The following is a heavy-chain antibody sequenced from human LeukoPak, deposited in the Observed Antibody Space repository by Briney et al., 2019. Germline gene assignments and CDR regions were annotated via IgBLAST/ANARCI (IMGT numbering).Heavy chain of an antibody. V-gene: IGHV1-69*13. CDR1: GGTFSSYA. CDR3: ARAQYSSSSFHYYYGMDV. Sequence: GASVKVSCKASGGTFSSYALTWVRQAPGQGLEWMGGIIPIFGTANYAQKFQGRVTIIADQSTSTVYMGLSSLRSEDTAVYYCARAQYSSSSFHYYYGMDVWGQGTTVTVSS. CDR2: IIPIFGTA. D-gene: IGHD6-6*01. J-gene: IGHJ6*02.